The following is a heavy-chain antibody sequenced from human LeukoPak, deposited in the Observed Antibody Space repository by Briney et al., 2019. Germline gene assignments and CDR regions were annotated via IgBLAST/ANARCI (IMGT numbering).Heavy chain of an antibody. CDR3: AREVYYDSSGYQY. D-gene: IGHD3-22*01. J-gene: IGHJ4*02. CDR1: GGTFSSYA. CDR2: ISAYNGNT. V-gene: IGHV1-18*01. Sequence: GSSVKVSCKASGGTFSSYAISWVRQAPGQGLEWMGWISAYNGNTNYAQKLQGRVTMTTDTSTSTAYMELRSLRSDDTAVYYCAREVYYDSSGYQYWGQGTLVTVSS.